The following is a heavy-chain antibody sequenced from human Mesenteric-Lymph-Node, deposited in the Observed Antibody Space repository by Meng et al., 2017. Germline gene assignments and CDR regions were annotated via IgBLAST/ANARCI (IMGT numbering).Heavy chain of an antibody. D-gene: IGHD3-10*01. CDR2: INHSGST. CDR1: GGSFSGYY. V-gene: IGHV4-34*01. J-gene: IGHJ4*02. CDR3: ARPRRYYGSGGFDY. Sequence: GSLRLSCAVYGGSFSGYYWSWIRQPPGKGLEWIGEINHSGSTNYNPSLKSRVTISVDTSKNQFSLKLSSVTAADTAVYYCARPRRYYGSGGFDYWGQGTLVTVSS.